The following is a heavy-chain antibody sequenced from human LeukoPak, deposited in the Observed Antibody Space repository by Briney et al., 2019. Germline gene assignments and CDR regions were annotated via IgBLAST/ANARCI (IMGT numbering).Heavy chain of an antibody. Sequence: PSETLSLTCHVSGGSIHNSDYYWAWIRQPPGKRLEWIGSMYYSGSTYYNPSLKSRVSISGDTSKNQFSLKWTSVTAADTAMYYCARDPVEGGIVHYWGQGTLVTVSS. D-gene: IGHD1-26*01. CDR3: ARDPVEGGIVHY. CDR1: GGSIHNSDYY. V-gene: IGHV4-39*07. CDR2: MYYSGST. J-gene: IGHJ4*02.